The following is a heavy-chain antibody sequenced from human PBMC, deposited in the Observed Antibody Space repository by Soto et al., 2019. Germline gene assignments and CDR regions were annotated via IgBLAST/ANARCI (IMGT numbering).Heavy chain of an antibody. V-gene: IGHV3-30*04. CDR3: ARPYSSGWCDYYYYMDV. CDR1: GFTFSSYA. J-gene: IGHJ6*03. D-gene: IGHD6-19*01. CDR2: ISYDGSNK. Sequence: GGSLRLSCAASGFTFSSYAMHWVRQAPGKGLEWVAVISYDGSNKYYADSVKGRFTISRDNSKNTLYLQMNSLRAEDTAVYYCARPYSSGWCDYYYYMDVWGKGTTVTVSS.